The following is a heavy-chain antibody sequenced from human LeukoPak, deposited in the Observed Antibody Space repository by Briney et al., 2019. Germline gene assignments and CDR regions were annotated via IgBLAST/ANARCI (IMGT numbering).Heavy chain of an antibody. J-gene: IGHJ4*02. Sequence: PGGSLRLSCAASGFTFSSYTMNWVRQAPGKGLEWVAVISYDGRNTHSADSVKGRFTISRDNSKNTLSLQMNSLRAEDTAVYYCTYGEDYYVFEYWGQGTLVTVSS. V-gene: IGHV3-30*04. CDR1: GFTFSSYT. CDR3: TYGEDYYVFEY. CDR2: ISYDGRNT. D-gene: IGHD1-26*01.